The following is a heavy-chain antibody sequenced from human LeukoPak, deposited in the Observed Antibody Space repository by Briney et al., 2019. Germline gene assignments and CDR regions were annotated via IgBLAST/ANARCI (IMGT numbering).Heavy chain of an antibody. Sequence: GSLRLSCAASGFTFSNYAMSWVRQAPGKGLEWVSGISGSGGSTYYADSVKGRFTISRDNSRNTLYLQMNSLRAEDTAVYYCAKGGSNYYPYYFDYWGQGTLVTVSS. CDR3: AKGGSNYYPYYFDY. J-gene: IGHJ4*02. CDR2: ISGSGGST. D-gene: IGHD3-22*01. V-gene: IGHV3-23*01. CDR1: GFTFSNYA.